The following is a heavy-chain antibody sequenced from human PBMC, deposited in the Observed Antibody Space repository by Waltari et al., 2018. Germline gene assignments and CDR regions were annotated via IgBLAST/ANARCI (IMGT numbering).Heavy chain of an antibody. V-gene: IGHV3-30*02. Sequence: VQLVESGGGVVQPGGSLRLSCAASGFTFSSYGMHWVRQAPGKGLEWVAFIRYDGSNKYYADSVKGRFTISRDNSKNTLYLQMNSLRAEDTAVYYCAKGGEPFYFDLWGRGTLVTVSS. D-gene: IGHD4-17*01. CDR3: AKGGEPFYFDL. J-gene: IGHJ2*01. CDR2: IRYDGSNK. CDR1: GFTFSSYG.